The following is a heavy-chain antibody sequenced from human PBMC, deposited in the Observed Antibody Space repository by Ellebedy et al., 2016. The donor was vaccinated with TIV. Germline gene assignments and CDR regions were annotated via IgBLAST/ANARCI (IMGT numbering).Heavy chain of an antibody. CDR3: RQGHYADY. Sequence: GGSLRLXXATSGFTFRNFFMSWVRHSPWRGPEWVSTISAGSDTTRFADSVKGRFTISRDNSKNTVYLRMNDLRAEDTAVYYCRQGHYADYWGQGTLVTVSS. V-gene: IGHV3-23*01. J-gene: IGHJ4*02. CDR1: GFTFRNFF. CDR2: ISAGSDTT.